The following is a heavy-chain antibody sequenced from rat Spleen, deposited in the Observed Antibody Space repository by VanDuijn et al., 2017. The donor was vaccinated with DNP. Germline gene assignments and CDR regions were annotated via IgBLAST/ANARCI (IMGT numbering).Heavy chain of an antibody. CDR3: ATGVGGPDY. CDR2: INYDGGNT. CDR1: GFTFSDYY. J-gene: IGHJ2*01. Sequence: EVQLVESGGGLVQPGRSLKLSCAASGFTFSDYYMAWVRQTPTKGLEWVTYINYDGGNTYYRDSVKGRFTISRDIAKSNLYLQMDSLRSEDTATYYCATGVGGPDYWGQGVLVTVSS. V-gene: IGHV5-20*01.